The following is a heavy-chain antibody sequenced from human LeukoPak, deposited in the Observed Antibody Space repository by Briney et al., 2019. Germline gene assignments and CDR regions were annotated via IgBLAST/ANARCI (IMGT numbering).Heavy chain of an antibody. Sequence: GSLRLSCAASGSTFSSYWMHCVRQVPGKGLVWVARINPGGSSITYADSVEGRLTISRDNPKTTLYLQMDSLSAEDTGVYYCARSNQADDYWGQGTLVTVSS. J-gene: IGHJ4*02. V-gene: IGHV3-74*01. CDR1: GSTFSSYW. CDR3: ARSNQADDY. CDR2: INPGGSSI. D-gene: IGHD1-14*01.